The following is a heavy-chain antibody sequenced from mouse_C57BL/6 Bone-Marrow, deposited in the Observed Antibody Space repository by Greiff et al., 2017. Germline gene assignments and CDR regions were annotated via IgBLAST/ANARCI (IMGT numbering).Heavy chain of an antibody. D-gene: IGHD1-1*01. Sequence: VQLKQSGAELVKPGASVKLSCTASGFNIKDYYLHWVKQRTEQGLEWIGRIDPEDGVTKYAPKFKDKATLTADTSSNTAYLQRISLTSEDTAVYYCTRSLIYYGTNYWGQGTTLTVSS. CDR2: IDPEDGVT. CDR3: TRSLIYYGTNY. CDR1: GFNIKDYY. J-gene: IGHJ2*01. V-gene: IGHV14-2*01.